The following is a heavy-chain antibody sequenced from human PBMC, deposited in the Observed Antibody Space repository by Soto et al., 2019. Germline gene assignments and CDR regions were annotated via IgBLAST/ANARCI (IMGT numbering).Heavy chain of an antibody. J-gene: IGHJ5*02. CDR2: IYYSGST. Sequence: QVQLQESGPGLVKPSETLSLTCTVSGDSVSSATYYWSWIRQPPGKALEWIGTIYYSGSTNYNPALRSRDIMSGDTSKIQFSLNLISVTAADTAVYYCARDRGTANEHNWLDPWCQGTLVNVSS. D-gene: IGHD3-10*01. CDR1: GDSVSSATYY. V-gene: IGHV4-61*01. CDR3: ARDRGTANEHNWLDP.